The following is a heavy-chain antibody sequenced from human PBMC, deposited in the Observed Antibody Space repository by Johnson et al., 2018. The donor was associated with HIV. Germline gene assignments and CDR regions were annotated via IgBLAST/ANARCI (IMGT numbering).Heavy chain of an antibody. D-gene: IGHD3-16*01. V-gene: IGHV3-7*05. J-gene: IGHJ3*02. CDR2: IKQDGSEK. CDR3: AKHLSTLVDAFDI. Sequence: VQLVESGGGLVQPVGSLRLSCAASGFTFSSYDMHWVRQATGKGLEWVANIKQDGSEKYYVDSVKGRFTISRDNAKNSVYLQMNSLRAEDTALFYCAKHLSTLVDAFDIWGQGTMVTVSS. CDR1: GFTFSSYD.